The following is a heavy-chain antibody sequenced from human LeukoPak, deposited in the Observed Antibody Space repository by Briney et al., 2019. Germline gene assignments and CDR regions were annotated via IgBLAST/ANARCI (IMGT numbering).Heavy chain of an antibody. CDR1: GYTFTSYD. CDR2: IIPILGIA. Sequence: GASVKVSCKASGYTFTSYDINWVRQATGQGLEWMGRIIPILGIANYAQKFQGRVTITADKSTSTAYMELSSLRSEDTAVYYCARSWPSSSTSYDAFDIWGQGTMVTVSS. D-gene: IGHD2-2*01. J-gene: IGHJ3*02. V-gene: IGHV1-69*04. CDR3: ARSWPSSSTSYDAFDI.